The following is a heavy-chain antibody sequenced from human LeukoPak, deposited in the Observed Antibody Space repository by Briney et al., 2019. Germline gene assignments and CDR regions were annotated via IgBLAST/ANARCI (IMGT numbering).Heavy chain of an antibody. V-gene: IGHV3-30*02. J-gene: IGHJ4*02. CDR2: IKYDGTNQ. Sequence: PGGSLRLSXVASGFSFDNYGMHWVRQAPGKGLDWVASIKYDGTNQYYADSAKGRFTISRDNSKNTLYLRMSSLRAEDTGVYYCARSWDARLNFDYWGPGTLVTVSS. CDR3: ARSWDARLNFDY. D-gene: IGHD1-26*01. CDR1: GFSFDNYG.